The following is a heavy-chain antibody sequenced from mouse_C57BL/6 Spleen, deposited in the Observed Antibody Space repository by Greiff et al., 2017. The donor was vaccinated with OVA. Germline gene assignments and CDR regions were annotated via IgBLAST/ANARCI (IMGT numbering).Heavy chain of an antibody. CDR2: ISSGSSTI. CDR1: GFTFSDYG. D-gene: IGHD1-3*01. V-gene: IGHV5-17*01. Sequence: EVKLVESGGGLVKPGGSLKLSCAASGFTFSDYGMHWVRQAPEKGLEWVAYISSGSSTIYYADTVKGRFTISRDNAKKTMFLQMTSLRSEDTAMYYCARKSKRVYYFDYWGQGTTLTVSS. J-gene: IGHJ2*01. CDR3: ARKSKRVYYFDY.